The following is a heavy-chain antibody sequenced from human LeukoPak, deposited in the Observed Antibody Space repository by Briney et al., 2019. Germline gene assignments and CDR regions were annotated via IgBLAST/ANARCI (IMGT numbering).Heavy chain of an antibody. CDR2: IYYSGST. V-gene: IGHV4-39*07. Sequence: PSETLSLTCTVSGCSISSSSYYWGWIRQPPGKGLEWIGSIYYSGSTYYNPSLKSRVTISVDTSKNQFSLKLSSVTAADTAVYYCARDSTNWFDPWGQGTLVTVSS. CDR3: ARDSTNWFDP. J-gene: IGHJ5*02. CDR1: GCSISSSSYY. D-gene: IGHD2/OR15-2a*01.